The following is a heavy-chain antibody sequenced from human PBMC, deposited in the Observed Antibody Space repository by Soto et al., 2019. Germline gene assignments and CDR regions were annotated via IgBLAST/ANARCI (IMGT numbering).Heavy chain of an antibody. CDR3: AKGYGYYYDSSGYWIFDY. J-gene: IGHJ4*02. D-gene: IGHD3-22*01. V-gene: IGHV3-23*01. Sequence: GGSLRLSCAASGFTFSSYAMSWVRQAPGKGLEWVSAISGSGGSTYYADSVKGRFTISRDNSKNTLYLRMNSLRAEDTAVYYCAKGYGYYYDSSGYWIFDYWGQGTLVTVSS. CDR1: GFTFSSYA. CDR2: ISGSGGST.